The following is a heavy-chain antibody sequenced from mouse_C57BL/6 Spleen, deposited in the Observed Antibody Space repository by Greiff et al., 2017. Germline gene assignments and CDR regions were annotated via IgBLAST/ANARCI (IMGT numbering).Heavy chain of an antibody. V-gene: IGHV1-50*01. Sequence: VQLQQPGAELVKPGASVKLSCKASGYTFTSYWMQWVKQRPGQGLEWIGEIDPSDSYTNYNQKFKGKATWTVDTSSSTAYMQLSSLTSEDSAVYYCARPYGSSSRAMDYWGQGTSVTVSS. CDR3: ARPYGSSSRAMDY. CDR1: GYTFTSYW. CDR2: IDPSDSYT. J-gene: IGHJ4*01. D-gene: IGHD1-1*01.